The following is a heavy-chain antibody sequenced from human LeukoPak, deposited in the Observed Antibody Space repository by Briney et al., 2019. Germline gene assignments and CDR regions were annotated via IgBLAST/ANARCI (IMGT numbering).Heavy chain of an antibody. V-gene: IGHV4-34*01. CDR2: INHSGST. J-gene: IGHJ4*02. CDR1: GGSFSGYY. CDR3: ARLSPDSGEFDY. Sequence: PSETLSLTCAVYGGSFSGYYWSWIRQPPGKGLEWIGEINHSGSTNYNPSLNSRVTISVDTSKNQFSLKLSSVTAADTAVYYCARLSPDSGEFDYWGQGTLVTVSS. D-gene: IGHD3-16*01.